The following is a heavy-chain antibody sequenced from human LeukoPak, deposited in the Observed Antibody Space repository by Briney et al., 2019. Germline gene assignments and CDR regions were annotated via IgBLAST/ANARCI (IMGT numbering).Heavy chain of an antibody. J-gene: IGHJ4*02. V-gene: IGHV4-31*11. D-gene: IGHD5-12*01. Sequence: SETLSLTCAVYGGSFSGYYWSWIRQHPGKGLEWIGYIYYSGSTYYNPSLKSRVTISVDTSKNQFSLKLSSVTAADTAVYYCARVDILSGPFGHDYWGQGTLVTVSS. CDR1: GGSFSGYY. CDR3: ARVDILSGPFGHDY. CDR2: IYYSGST.